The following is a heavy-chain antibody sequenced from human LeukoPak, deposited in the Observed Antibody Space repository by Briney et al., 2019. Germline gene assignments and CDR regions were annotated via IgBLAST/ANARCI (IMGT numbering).Heavy chain of an antibody. D-gene: IGHD2-21*02. CDR1: GGSISSYY. J-gene: IGHJ4*02. Sequence: SETLSLTCTVSGGSISSYYWSWIRQPPGKGLEWIGYIYYSGSTNYNPSLKSRVTISVDTSKNQFFLKLSSVTAADTAVYYCARGGSSGDCSAFDYWGQGTLVTVSS. V-gene: IGHV4-59*01. CDR3: ARGGSSGDCSAFDY. CDR2: IYYSGST.